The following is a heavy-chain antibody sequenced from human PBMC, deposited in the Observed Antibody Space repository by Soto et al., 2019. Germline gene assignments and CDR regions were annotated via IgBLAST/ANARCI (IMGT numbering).Heavy chain of an antibody. V-gene: IGHV4-34*01. CDR1: GGSFSGYY. J-gene: IGHJ4*02. CDR2: IGHGGGT. D-gene: IGHD3-16*01. CDR3: ARHGGYYFAS. Sequence: QVQLQQWGAGRLKPSETLSVTCAVYGGSFSGYYWSWIRQPPGKGLEWIGEIGHGGGTTYNPSLETLVTISEDSSNNQFSLKVNSVTAADTAVYYCARHGGYYFASWCQGAPVTVSS.